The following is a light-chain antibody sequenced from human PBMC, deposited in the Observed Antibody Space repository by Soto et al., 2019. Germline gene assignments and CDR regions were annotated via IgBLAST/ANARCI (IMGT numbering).Light chain of an antibody. CDR3: SSYAGSSDLV. CDR2: DVS. V-gene: IGLV2-14*03. Sequence: QSALTQPASVSGSPGQTITISCTGTSSDVGGFNYVSWYQQHPGKAPKLIIYDVSNRPSGVLNRFSASKSGNTASLTIYGLQTEDEADYYCSSYAGSSDLVFGGGTKLTVL. J-gene: IGLJ2*01. CDR1: SSDVGGFNY.